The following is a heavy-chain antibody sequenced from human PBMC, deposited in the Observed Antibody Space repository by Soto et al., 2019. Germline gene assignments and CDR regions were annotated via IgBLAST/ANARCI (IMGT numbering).Heavy chain of an antibody. Sequence: QVQLVQSGAEVKKPGSSVKVSRKASGGTFSTYAISWVRQAPGQGLEWMGGIIPMFGTANYAQKFQGRVTITADESTSTADMELSSLRSEDTAVFYCARRYCISSSCYLYGMDVWGQGTTVTVSS. D-gene: IGHD2-15*01. J-gene: IGHJ6*02. CDR2: IIPMFGTA. CDR1: GGTFSTYA. CDR3: ARRYCISSSCYLYGMDV. V-gene: IGHV1-69*12.